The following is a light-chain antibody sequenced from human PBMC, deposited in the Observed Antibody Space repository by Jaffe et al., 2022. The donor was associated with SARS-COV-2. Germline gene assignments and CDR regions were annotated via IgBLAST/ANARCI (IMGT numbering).Light chain of an antibody. Sequence: EIVLTQSPGTLSLSPGERATLSCRASQSVSSSYLAWYQQKPGQAPRLLIYGASSRATGIPDRFSGSGSGTDFLLTISRLEPEDFAVYYCQQYGSPPLTFGGGTKVEIK. CDR1: QSVSSSY. CDR3: QQYGSPPLT. V-gene: IGKV3-20*01. J-gene: IGKJ4*01. CDR2: GAS.